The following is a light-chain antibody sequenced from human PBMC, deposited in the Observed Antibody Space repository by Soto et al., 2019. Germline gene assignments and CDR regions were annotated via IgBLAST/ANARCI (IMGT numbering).Light chain of an antibody. CDR1: SSSIGNNF. CDR3: GTWDSSLYV. J-gene: IGLJ1*01. CDR2: DSN. Sequence: QSVLTQPPSVSAAPGQKVTISCSGSSSSIGNNFVSWYQHFPGTAPKLLIYDSNNRPSEIPDRFSGSKSGTSATLVITGLQTGDEADYYCGTWDSSLYVFGTGTKVTVL. V-gene: IGLV1-51*01.